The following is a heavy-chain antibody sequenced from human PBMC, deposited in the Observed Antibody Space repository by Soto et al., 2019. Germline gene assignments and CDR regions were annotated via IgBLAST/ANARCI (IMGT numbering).Heavy chain of an antibody. D-gene: IGHD7-27*01. J-gene: IGHJ6*02. Sequence: SETLSLTCTVSGGPISSGDYYWSWIRQPPGKGLEWIGYIYYSGSTYYNPSLKSRVTISVDTSKNQFSLKLSSVTAADTAVYYCAREGFSLGYYYGMDVWGQGTTVTVSS. CDR1: GGPISSGDYY. V-gene: IGHV4-30-4*01. CDR2: IYYSGST. CDR3: AREGFSLGYYYGMDV.